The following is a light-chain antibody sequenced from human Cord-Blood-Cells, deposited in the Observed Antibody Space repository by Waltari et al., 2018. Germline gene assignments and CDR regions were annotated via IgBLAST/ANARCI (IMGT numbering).Light chain of an antibody. CDR2: GAS. Sequence: IVLTQSPGTLSLSPGERATLSCRASQSVSSSYLAWYQQNPRQAPRLLIYGASSRATGIPDRFSGRGSGTDFTLTISRLEPEAFAVYYCQQYGSSPWTVGQGTKVEIK. J-gene: IGKJ1*01. CDR1: QSVSSSY. CDR3: QQYGSSPWT. V-gene: IGKV3-20*01.